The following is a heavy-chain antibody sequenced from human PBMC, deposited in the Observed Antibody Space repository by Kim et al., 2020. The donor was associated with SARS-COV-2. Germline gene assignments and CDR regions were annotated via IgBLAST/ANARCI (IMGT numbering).Heavy chain of an antibody. V-gene: IGHV1-69*13. D-gene: IGHD3-22*01. CDR1: GGTFSSYA. CDR3: ARGGDYYDSSGYYLGHY. J-gene: IGHJ4*02. CDR2: IIPIFGTA. Sequence: SVKVSCKASGGTFSSYAISWVRQAPGQGLEWMGGIIPIFGTANYAQKFQGRVTITADESTSTAYMELSSLRSEDTAVYYCARGGDYYDSSGYYLGHYWGQGTLVTVSS.